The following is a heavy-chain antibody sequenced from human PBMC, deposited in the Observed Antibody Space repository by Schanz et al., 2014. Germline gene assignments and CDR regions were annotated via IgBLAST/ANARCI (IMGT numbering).Heavy chain of an antibody. CDR2: ISSDGTNK. Sequence: VQLVESGGGLVKPGGSLRLSCAASGFTFSSYSMNWVRQAPGKGLEWVAVISSDGTNKYYADSVQGRFTLSKDFSKDTLYLQLISLRPEDTAVYYCARLATSKSRLGDAVDIWGQGTMVTVSS. CDR3: ARLATSKSRLGDAVDI. D-gene: IGHD6-6*01. J-gene: IGHJ3*02. V-gene: IGHV3-30*03. CDR1: GFTFSSYS.